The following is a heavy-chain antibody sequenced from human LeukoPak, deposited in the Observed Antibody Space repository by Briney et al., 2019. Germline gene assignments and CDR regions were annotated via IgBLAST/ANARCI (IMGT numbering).Heavy chain of an antibody. Sequence: PSETLSLTCTVSGASISSYYWSWIRQPAGKGLEWIGHIYTSGSTNYNPSLKSRVTMSVDTSKNQFSLKLSSVTAADTAVYYCASFGVFQYLDYWGQGTLVTVSS. D-gene: IGHD2-8*01. CDR1: GASISSYY. J-gene: IGHJ4*02. CDR3: ASFGVFQYLDY. CDR2: IYTSGST. V-gene: IGHV4-4*07.